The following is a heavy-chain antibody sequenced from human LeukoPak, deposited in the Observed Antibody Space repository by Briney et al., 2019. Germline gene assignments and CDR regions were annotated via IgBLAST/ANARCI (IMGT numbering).Heavy chain of an antibody. Sequence: SETLSLTCTVSGGAISSYYWSWIRQPAGKGLKWIGRIYTSGSTNYNPYLKSRVTMSVDTSKNQFSLKLSSVTAADTAVNSSSRAARVICSSGSCYSTDWFDSWRDATQVTVSA. CDR3: SRAARVICSSGSCYSTDWFDS. D-gene: IGHD2-15*01. V-gene: IGHV4-4*07. CDR2: IYTSGST. J-gene: IGHJ5*01. CDR1: GGAISSYY.